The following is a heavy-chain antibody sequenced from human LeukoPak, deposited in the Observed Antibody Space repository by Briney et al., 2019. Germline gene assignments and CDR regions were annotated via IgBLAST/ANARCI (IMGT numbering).Heavy chain of an antibody. CDR3: ASSDYGGGSDAFDI. CDR1: GYTFTSYG. J-gene: IGHJ3*02. D-gene: IGHD4-23*01. V-gene: IGHV1-18*01. CDR2: ISAYNGNT. Sequence: GASVKVSCKASGYTFTSYGISWVRQAPGQGLEWMGWISAYNGNTNYAQKLQGRVTMTTDTSTSTAYMELRSLRSDDTAVYYCASSDYGGGSDAFDIWGQGTMVTVSS.